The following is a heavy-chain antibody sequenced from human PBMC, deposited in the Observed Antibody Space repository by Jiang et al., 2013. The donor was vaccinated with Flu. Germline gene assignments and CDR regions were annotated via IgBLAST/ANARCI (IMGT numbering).Heavy chain of an antibody. J-gene: IGHJ5*02. V-gene: IGHV4-30-4*01. D-gene: IGHD5-12*01. Sequence: SGGAIRSDDYYWSWIRQPPGKGLEWIGYIYDNGTTYYNSSLKSRVTISIDTSKNQFSLKVTSVTAADTAVYYCARVIKTGYERSERDHWFDPWGQGTLVTVSS. CDR3: ARVIKTGYERSERDHWFDP. CDR1: GGAIRSDDYY. CDR2: IYDNGTT.